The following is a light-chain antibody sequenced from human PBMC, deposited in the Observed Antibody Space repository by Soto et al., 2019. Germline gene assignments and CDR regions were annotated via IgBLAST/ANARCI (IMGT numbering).Light chain of an antibody. V-gene: IGLV2-11*01. CDR3: TSYTSSRTYV. J-gene: IGLJ1*01. CDR2: DVN. CDR1: SSDVGGFNS. Sequence: QSVLTQPRSVSGSPGQSVTISCTGTSSDVGGFNSVSWYQQHPGKAPKLMIYDVNKRPSGVPDRFSGSKSGSTASLTISGLQAEDEADYYCTSYTSSRTYVFGNGNKVTVL.